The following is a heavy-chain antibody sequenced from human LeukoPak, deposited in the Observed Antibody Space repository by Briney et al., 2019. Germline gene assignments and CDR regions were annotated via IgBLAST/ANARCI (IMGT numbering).Heavy chain of an antibody. J-gene: IGHJ5*02. CDR2: MNPNSGNT. CDR3: ARVSRRITIFGVVISRWFDP. D-gene: IGHD3-3*01. Sequence: ASVKVSCKASGGTFSSYAISWVRQATGQGLEWMGWMNPNSGNTGYAQKFQGRVTITRNTSISTAYMELSSLRSEDTAVYYCARVSRRITIFGVVISRWFDPWGQGTLVTVSS. V-gene: IGHV1-8*03. CDR1: GGTFSSYA.